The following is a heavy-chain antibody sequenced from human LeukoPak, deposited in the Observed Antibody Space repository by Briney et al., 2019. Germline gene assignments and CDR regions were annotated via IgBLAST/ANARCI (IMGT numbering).Heavy chain of an antibody. CDR1: GGSISNYY. J-gene: IGHJ4*02. V-gene: IGHV4-59*01. D-gene: IGHD3-10*01. CDR3: ARDENRGYGSGSYYYS. Sequence: SETLSLTCTVSGGSISNYYWSWIRQPPGKGLEWIGYIYHSGSTNFNPSLTSRVTIAVDTSKNQFSLKLNSVTAADTAVYYCARDENRGYGSGSYYYSWGQGTLVTVSS. CDR2: IYHSGST.